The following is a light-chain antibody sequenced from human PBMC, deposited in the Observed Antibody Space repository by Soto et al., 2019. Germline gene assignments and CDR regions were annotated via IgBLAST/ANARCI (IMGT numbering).Light chain of an antibody. CDR3: QQYDDFPLT. V-gene: IGKV1-33*01. J-gene: IGKJ5*01. CDR2: DAS. Sequence: DIEMTQSPSSLSASVGDRVTITCQASQDISNYLNWYQQKTGRAPKLLIYDASNLESGVSSRFSGSRSGTDFSLTINSPQPDDFATYYCQQYDDFPLTFGQGTRLE. CDR1: QDISNY.